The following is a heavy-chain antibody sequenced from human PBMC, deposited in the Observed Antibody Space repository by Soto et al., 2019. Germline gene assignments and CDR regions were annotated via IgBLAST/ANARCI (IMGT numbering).Heavy chain of an antibody. Sequence: SETLSLTCAVYGGSFSGYFWSWIRQPPGKGLEWIGEINHSGSTNYNPSLNSRVTISVDTSKNQFSLKLSSVTAADTAVYYCARGNHILTGYYISYYPMDVWGQGTTVT. J-gene: IGHJ6*01. V-gene: IGHV4-34*01. CDR1: GGSFSGYF. CDR2: INHSGST. CDR3: ARGNHILTGYYISYYPMDV. D-gene: IGHD3-9*01.